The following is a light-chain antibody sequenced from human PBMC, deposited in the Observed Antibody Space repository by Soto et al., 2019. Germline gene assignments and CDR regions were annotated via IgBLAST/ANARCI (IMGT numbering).Light chain of an antibody. CDR2: DAS. Sequence: DIQMTQSPSSLSASVRDRVTITCRASQSISTYLNWYQQKPGKAPKLLIYDASSLESGVPSRFSGSGSGTEFTLTISSLQPDDFATYYCLQYNSYWTFGQGTKVDIK. V-gene: IGKV1-5*01. CDR1: QSISTY. J-gene: IGKJ1*01. CDR3: LQYNSYWT.